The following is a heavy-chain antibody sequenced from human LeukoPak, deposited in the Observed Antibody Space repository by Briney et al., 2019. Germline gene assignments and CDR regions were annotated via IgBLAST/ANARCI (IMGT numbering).Heavy chain of an antibody. Sequence: SETLSLTCTISGGSIATYYWTWIRQSPGKGLDFIGYIFHDGGANYDPSLKSRVTFSIDRAKNHFSLNLRSVTTADTAVYFCAREKWGAFALDVWGQGKMVTVSS. V-gene: IGHV4-59*13. CDR2: IFHDGGA. J-gene: IGHJ3*01. CDR1: GGSIATYY. CDR3: AREKWGAFALDV. D-gene: IGHD1-26*01.